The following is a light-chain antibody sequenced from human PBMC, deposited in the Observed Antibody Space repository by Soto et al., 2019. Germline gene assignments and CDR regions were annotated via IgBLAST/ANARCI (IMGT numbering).Light chain of an antibody. Sequence: QSALTQPASVSGSRGQSITISCVGRNTDVGQDKSVSWYQQGPGKAPKLLIFEVTNRPSGVSSRFSGSRSGNTASLTISGLQAEDEADYYCASYTRTTTLVFGGGTKLTVL. CDR3: ASYTRTTTLV. V-gene: IGLV2-14*01. CDR2: EVT. CDR1: NTDVGQDKS. J-gene: IGLJ2*01.